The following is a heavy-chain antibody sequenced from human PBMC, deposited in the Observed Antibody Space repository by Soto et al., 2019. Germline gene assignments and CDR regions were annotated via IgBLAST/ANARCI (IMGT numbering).Heavy chain of an antibody. Sequence: GESLKISCKGSGYSFTSYWIGWVRQMPGKGLEWMGIIYPGDSDTRYSPSFQGQVTISADKSISTAYLQWSSLKASDTAMYYCARLLCSTSCSIYYYYDSSGYYWGNAFDIWGQGTMVTVSS. V-gene: IGHV5-51*01. CDR3: ARLLCSTSCSIYYYYDSSGYYWGNAFDI. CDR1: GYSFTSYW. J-gene: IGHJ3*02. CDR2: IYPGDSDT. D-gene: IGHD3-22*01.